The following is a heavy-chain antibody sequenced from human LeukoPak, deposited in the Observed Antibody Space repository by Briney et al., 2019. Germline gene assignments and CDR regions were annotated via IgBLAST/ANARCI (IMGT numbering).Heavy chain of an antibody. CDR3: AGVVWGSYRYAN. CDR1: GGSNSSYY. J-gene: IGHJ4*02. D-gene: IGHD3-16*02. V-gene: IGHV4-59*01. Sequence: SETLSLTCTVSGGSNSSYYWSWIRQPPGKGLEWIGYIYYSGSTNYNPSLKSRVTISVDTSKNQFSLKLSSVTAADTAVYYCAGVVWGSYRYANWGQGTLVTVSS. CDR2: IYYSGST.